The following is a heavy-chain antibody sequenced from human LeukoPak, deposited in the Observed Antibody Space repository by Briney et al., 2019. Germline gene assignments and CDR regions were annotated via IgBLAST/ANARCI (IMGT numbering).Heavy chain of an antibody. CDR3: ARDGRLGNWFDP. CDR1: GYTFTDFY. CDR2: INPDSGDT. J-gene: IGHJ5*02. Sequence: ASVKVSCKASGYTFTDFYMHWVRQAPGQGLEWMGWINPDSGDTNYAQKFQGRVTLTRDTSISTAYMELTRVISDDTAVYYCARDGRLGNWFDPWGQGIRVSVSS. V-gene: IGHV1-2*02. D-gene: IGHD1-26*01.